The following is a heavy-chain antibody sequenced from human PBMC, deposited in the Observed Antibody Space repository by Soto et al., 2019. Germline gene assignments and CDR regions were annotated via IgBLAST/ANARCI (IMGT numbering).Heavy chain of an antibody. CDR2: ISYDGSNK. V-gene: IGHV3-30-3*01. CDR3: AREEDYYDSSGYYHIVYYYYGMDV. Sequence: QVQLVESGGGVVQPGRSLRLSCAASGFTFSSYAMHWVRQAPGKGLEWVAVISYDGSNKYYADSVKGRFTISRDNSKNTLYLQMNSLRAEDTAVYYCAREEDYYDSSGYYHIVYYYYGMDVWGQGTTVTVSS. J-gene: IGHJ6*02. D-gene: IGHD3-22*01. CDR1: GFTFSSYA.